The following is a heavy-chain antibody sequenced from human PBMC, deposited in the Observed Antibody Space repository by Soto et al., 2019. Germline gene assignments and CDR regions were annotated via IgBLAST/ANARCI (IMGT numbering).Heavy chain of an antibody. CDR3: ARDRSYYYDRSGPH. J-gene: IGHJ4*02. D-gene: IGHD3-22*01. CDR2: ISSSSSYT. V-gene: IGHV3-11*06. CDR1: GFTFSDYY. Sequence: GGSLRLSCAASGFTFSDYYMSWIRQAPGKGLEWVSYISSSSSYTNYADSVKGRFTISRDNAKNSLYLQMNSLRAEDTAVYYCARDRSYYYDRSGPHWGQGTLVTVSS.